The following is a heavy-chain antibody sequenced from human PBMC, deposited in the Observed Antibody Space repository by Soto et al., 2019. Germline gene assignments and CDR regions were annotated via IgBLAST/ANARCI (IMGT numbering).Heavy chain of an antibody. CDR2: IVPITGMT. D-gene: IGHD2-15*01. J-gene: IGHJ4*02. CDR3: SRGVASLVDS. Sequence: QVQLVQSGAEVKKPGSSVRVSCTPSGGTFSSYTISWVRQAPGQGLEWMGRIVPITGMTRYAQKFQGRLTITAVTSTTTGDLELSSLTPEDSAVYFCSRGVASLVDSWGQGTQVTVSS. CDR1: GGTFSSYT. V-gene: IGHV1-69*02.